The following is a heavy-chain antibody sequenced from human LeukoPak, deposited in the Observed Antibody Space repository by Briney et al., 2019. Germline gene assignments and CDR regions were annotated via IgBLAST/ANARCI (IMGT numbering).Heavy chain of an antibody. Sequence: SETLSLTCTVSGGSISSGGYYWSWIRQHPGKGLEWIGYIYYSGSTYYNPSLKSRVTISVDTSKNQFSLKLSSVTAADTAVYYCARDREDPLYYDFWSGQGNGMDVWGQGTTVTVSS. CDR2: IYYSGST. CDR3: ARDREDPLYYDFWSGQGNGMDV. D-gene: IGHD3-3*01. J-gene: IGHJ6*02. CDR1: GGSISSGGYY. V-gene: IGHV4-31*03.